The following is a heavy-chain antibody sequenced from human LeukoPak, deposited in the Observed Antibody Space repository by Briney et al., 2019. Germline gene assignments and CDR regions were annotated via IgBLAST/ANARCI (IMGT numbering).Heavy chain of an antibody. J-gene: IGHJ3*02. CDR2: IYTSGST. Sequence: SETLSLTCTVSGGSISSGSYYWSWIRQPAGKGLEWIGRIYTSGSTNYNPSLKSRVTISVDTSKNQFSLKLSSVTAADTAVYYCARGGYSYGNDAFDTWGQGTMVTVSS. D-gene: IGHD5-18*01. CDR1: GGSISSGSYY. CDR3: ARGGYSYGNDAFDT. V-gene: IGHV4-61*02.